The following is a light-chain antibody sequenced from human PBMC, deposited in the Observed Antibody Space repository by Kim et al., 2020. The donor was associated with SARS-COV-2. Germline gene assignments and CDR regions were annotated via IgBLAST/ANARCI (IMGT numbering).Light chain of an antibody. V-gene: IGLV2-14*03. CDR2: DVT. CDR1: SSDVGGYNF. J-gene: IGLJ1*01. Sequence: GQSITISCTGTSSDVGGYNFVSWYQQYPGKTPKLMIYDVTNRPSGVSNRFSGSKSGNTASLTISGLQAEDEADYYCCSYTSTKTYVFGTGTKVTVL. CDR3: CSYTSTKTYV.